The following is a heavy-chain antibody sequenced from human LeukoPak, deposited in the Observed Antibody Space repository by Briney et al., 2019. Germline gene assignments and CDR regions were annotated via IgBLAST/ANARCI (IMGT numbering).Heavy chain of an antibody. CDR1: GSSISSGYY. Sequence: PSETLSLTCAISGSSISSGYYWGWIRQPPGKGLEWIGSIYHGGTTYYNPSLKSRVTISVDTSKNQFSLKLSSVTAADTAVYYCARVTYYDLWSGYHTFDYWGQGTLVTVSS. D-gene: IGHD3-3*01. CDR3: ARVTYYDLWSGYHTFDY. CDR2: IYHGGTT. V-gene: IGHV4-38-2*01. J-gene: IGHJ4*02.